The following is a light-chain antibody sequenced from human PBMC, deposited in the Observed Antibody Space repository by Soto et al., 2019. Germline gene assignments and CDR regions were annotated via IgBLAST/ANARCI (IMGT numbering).Light chain of an antibody. CDR1: QSVNSN. Sequence: EIVMTQSPATLSVSPGERATLSCRASQSVNSNLAWYQQKPGHSPRLLIYGASTRVTGIPARFSGSGSGTEFTLTICILLSEDFAIYYCQQHNSWPPVFGQGTKVDIK. J-gene: IGKJ2*01. CDR2: GAS. CDR3: QQHNSWPPV. V-gene: IGKV3-15*01.